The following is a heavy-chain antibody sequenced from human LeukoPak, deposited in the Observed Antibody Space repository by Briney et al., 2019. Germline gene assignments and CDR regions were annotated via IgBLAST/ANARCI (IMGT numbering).Heavy chain of an antibody. CDR1: GYSFTSYW. CDR2: IYPGDSDT. V-gene: IGHV5-51*01. CDR3: ATAMVIDYYGMDV. D-gene: IGHD4-23*01. J-gene: IGHJ6*02. Sequence: GESLKISCKGSGYSFTSYWIGWVRQMPGKGLEWMGIIYPGDSDTRYSPSFQGQVTISADKSISTAYLQWSSLKASDTAMYYCATAMVIDYYGMDVWGQGTTVTVSS.